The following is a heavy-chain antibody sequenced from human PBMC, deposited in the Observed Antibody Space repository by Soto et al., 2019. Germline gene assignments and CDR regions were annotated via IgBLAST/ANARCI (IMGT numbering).Heavy chain of an antibody. V-gene: IGHV1-18*01. CDR1: GYTFTDYG. CDR3: ARDQYAVGGDF. Sequence: QVQLLQSGAEVKKPGASVKVSCKASGYTFTDYGVSWVRQAPGQGLERRGWINTYNGKTNYAPKVQARVTMTTDTSTTTAYMELRSLKSDDTAVYFCARDQYAVGGDFWGQGTLVTVSS. J-gene: IGHJ4*02. CDR2: INTYNGKT. D-gene: IGHD1-26*01.